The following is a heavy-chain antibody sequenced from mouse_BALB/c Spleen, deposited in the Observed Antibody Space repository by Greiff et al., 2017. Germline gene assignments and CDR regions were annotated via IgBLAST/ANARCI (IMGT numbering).Heavy chain of an antibody. J-gene: IGHJ3*01. V-gene: IGHV5-6-5*01. Sequence: EVMLVESGGGLVKPGGSLKLSCAASGFTFSSYAMSWVRQTPEKRLEWVASISSGGSTYYPDSVKGRFTISRDNARNILYLQMSSLKSEDTAMYYCARSYYGSTRPWFAYWGQGTLVTVSA. D-gene: IGHD1-1*01. CDR1: GFTFSSYA. CDR2: ISSGGST. CDR3: ARSYYGSTRPWFAY.